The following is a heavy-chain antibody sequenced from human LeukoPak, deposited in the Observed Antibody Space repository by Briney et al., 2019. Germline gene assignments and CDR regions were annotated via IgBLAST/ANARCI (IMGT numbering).Heavy chain of an antibody. CDR1: GGTFSSYA. V-gene: IGHV1-69*13. CDR2: IIPIFGTA. CDR3: ARVIPSPTKTLSGHYYYYYMDV. D-gene: IGHD2/OR15-2a*01. Sequence: ASVKVSCKASGGTFSSYAISWVRQAPGQGLEWMGGIIPIFGTANYAQKFQGRVTITADESTSTAYMELSSLRSEDTAVYYCARVIPSPTKTLSGHYYYYYMDVWGKGTTVTVSS. J-gene: IGHJ6*03.